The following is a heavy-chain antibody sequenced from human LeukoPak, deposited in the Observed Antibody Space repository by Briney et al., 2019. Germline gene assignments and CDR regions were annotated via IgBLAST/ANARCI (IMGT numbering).Heavy chain of an antibody. D-gene: IGHD2-2*01. CDR3: ARDRLVVVPAAFAMFY. V-gene: IGHV1-2*02. CDR1: GYTFTCYY. Sequence: VASVQVSCKASGYTFTCYYMHWVRQAPGQGLEWMGWINPNSGGTNYAQKFQGRVTMTRDTSISTAYMELSRLRSDDTAVYYCARDRLVVVPAAFAMFYWGQGTLVTVSS. CDR2: INPNSGGT. J-gene: IGHJ4*02.